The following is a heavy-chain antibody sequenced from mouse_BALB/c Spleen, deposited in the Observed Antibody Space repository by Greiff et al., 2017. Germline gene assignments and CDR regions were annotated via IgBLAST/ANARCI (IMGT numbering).Heavy chain of an antibody. J-gene: IGHJ3*01. Sequence: EVKLMESGGGLVKPGGSLKLSCAASGFTFSSYAMSWVRQFPEKRLEWVAEISSGGSYTYYPDTVTGRFTISRDNAKNTLYLEMSSLRSEDTTMYYCARQGTTVVAADWGQGTLVTVSA. CDR1: GFTFSSYA. CDR2: ISSGGSYT. CDR3: ARQGTTVVAAD. D-gene: IGHD1-1*01. V-gene: IGHV5-9-4*01.